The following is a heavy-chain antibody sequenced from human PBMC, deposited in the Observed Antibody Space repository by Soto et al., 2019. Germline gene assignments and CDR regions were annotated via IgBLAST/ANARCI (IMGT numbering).Heavy chain of an antibody. CDR2: IVLISGSV. V-gene: IGHV1-69*01. CDR3: ASAGFSGSFYPY. CDR1: GGTFSSYA. D-gene: IGHD1-26*01. Sequence: QVQLVQSGAEVKKPGSSVKVSCKASGGTFSSYALTWVRQAPGQGLEWMAEIVLISGSVNYAQKFQGRVTITADGSADTAHMDLSSLTYEDTAVYFCASAGFSGSFYPYWGQGTLVTVSS. J-gene: IGHJ4*02.